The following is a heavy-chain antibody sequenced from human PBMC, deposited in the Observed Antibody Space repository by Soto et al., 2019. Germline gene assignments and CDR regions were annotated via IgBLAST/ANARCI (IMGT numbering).Heavy chain of an antibody. CDR3: ARVSMVANFGDC. D-gene: IGHD2-15*01. J-gene: IGHJ4*02. CDR1: GFSFSDYY. Sequence: GGSLRLSCAASGFSFSDYYMGWVRQAPGKGLEWVSFNYNSGSPIYYAGSVRGRFTISRDNAENSLYLQMDSLRADDTAVYYCARVSMVANFGDCWGPGTLVTVSS. CDR2: NYNSGSPI. V-gene: IGHV3-11*01.